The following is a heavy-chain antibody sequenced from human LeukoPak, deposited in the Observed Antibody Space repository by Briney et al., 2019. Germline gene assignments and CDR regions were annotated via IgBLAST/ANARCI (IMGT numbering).Heavy chain of an antibody. CDR3: ARARRVAVAGTTSNPFEYYYYYMDV. J-gene: IGHJ6*03. V-gene: IGHV3-21*01. CDR2: ISGSSSYI. CDR1: GFTFSTYN. D-gene: IGHD6-19*01. Sequence: GGSLRLSCAAPGFTFSTYNMNWVRQAPGKGLEWVSSISGSSSYIYYADSVKGRFTISRDNAKNSLYLQMNSLRAEDTAVYYCARARRVAVAGTTSNPFEYYYYYMDVWGKGTTVTVSS.